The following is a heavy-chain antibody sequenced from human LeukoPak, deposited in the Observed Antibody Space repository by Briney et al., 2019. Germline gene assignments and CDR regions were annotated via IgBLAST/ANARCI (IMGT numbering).Heavy chain of an antibody. V-gene: IGHV4-30-4*01. CDR2: IYNSGST. CDR3: ARGYIVVVPAATADDAFDI. CDR1: GGSISSGDYY. J-gene: IGHJ3*02. Sequence: SQTLSLTCTVSGGSISSGDYYWSWLRQPPGKGLEWIGYIYNSGSTYYNPSLKSRVTISVDTSKNQFSLKLSSVTAADTAVYYCARGYIVVVPAATADDAFDIWGQGTMVTVSS. D-gene: IGHD2-2*01.